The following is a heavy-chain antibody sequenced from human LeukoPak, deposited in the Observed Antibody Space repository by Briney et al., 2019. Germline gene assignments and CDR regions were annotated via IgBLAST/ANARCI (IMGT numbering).Heavy chain of an antibody. J-gene: IGHJ4*02. CDR1: GFTFNSYS. V-gene: IGHV3-48*01. Sequence: GGSLRLSCAASGFTFNSYSMNWVRQAPGKGLEWVSYISLSSNTIYYADSVKGRFTISRDNDKNSLYLQMNNLRAEDTAVYYCARDPASYWGRGTLVTVSS. CDR3: ARDPASY. CDR2: ISLSSNTI.